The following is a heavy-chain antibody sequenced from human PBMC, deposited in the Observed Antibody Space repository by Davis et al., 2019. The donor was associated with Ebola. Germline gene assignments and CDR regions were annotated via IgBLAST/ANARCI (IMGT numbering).Heavy chain of an antibody. D-gene: IGHD3-10*01. Sequence: ESLKISCAASGFTFSSYWMSWVRQAPGKGLEWVANIKQDGSEKYYVDSVKGRFTISRDNAKNSLYLQMNSLRAEDTAVYYCAREGVQGVIVYWGQGTLVTVSS. CDR2: IKQDGSEK. J-gene: IGHJ4*02. CDR1: GFTFSSYW. V-gene: IGHV3-7*01. CDR3: AREGVQGVIVY.